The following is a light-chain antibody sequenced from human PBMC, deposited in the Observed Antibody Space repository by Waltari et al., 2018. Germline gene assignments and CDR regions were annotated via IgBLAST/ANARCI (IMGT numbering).Light chain of an antibody. CDR3: SSYSTSNTWV. J-gene: IGLJ3*02. CDR2: DVS. V-gene: IGLV2-14*03. CDR1: SSDVGGYNY. Sequence: QSALTQPASVSGSPGQSITISCTATSSDVGGYNYVSWYQQHPGKAPKLMIYDVSNRPSGVSNRFSGSKSGNTASLTISGLQADDEADYYCSSYSTSNTWVFGGGTKLTVL.